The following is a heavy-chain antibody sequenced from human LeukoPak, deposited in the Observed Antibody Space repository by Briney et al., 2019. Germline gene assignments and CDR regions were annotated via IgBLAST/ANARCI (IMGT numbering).Heavy chain of an antibody. CDR2: INPDGSGK. Sequence: GGSLRLSCEASGFTLSTYWMNWVRQVPGKGLDWVANINPDGSGKRYVDSVRGRFTIARDNADNSLSLQMNSLRAEDTAVYYCASWGAGGNSWGQGTLVTVSS. D-gene: IGHD3-16*01. V-gene: IGHV3-7*01. J-gene: IGHJ4*02. CDR1: GFTLSTYW. CDR3: ASWGAGGNS.